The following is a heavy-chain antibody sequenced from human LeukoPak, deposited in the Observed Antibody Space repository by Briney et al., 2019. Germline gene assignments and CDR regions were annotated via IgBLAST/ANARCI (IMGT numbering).Heavy chain of an antibody. CDR2: IYYSGST. CDR3: ARVVEAAAIRGWFDP. J-gene: IGHJ5*02. V-gene: IGHV4-59*01. Sequence: SETLSLICTVSGGSISSYYWSWIRQPPGKGLEWIGYIYYSGSTNYNPSLKSRVTISVDTSKNQFSLKLSSVTAADTAVYYCARVVEAAAIRGWFDPWGQGTLVTVSS. D-gene: IGHD2-2*02. CDR1: GGSISSYY.